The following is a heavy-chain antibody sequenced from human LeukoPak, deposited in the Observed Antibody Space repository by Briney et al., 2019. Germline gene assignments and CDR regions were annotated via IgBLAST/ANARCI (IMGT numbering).Heavy chain of an antibody. CDR3: ARAGAGTGTRFALYY. Sequence: ASVKVSCTASGYTFTGYYMHWVRQAPGQGLEWMGWINPNSGGTNYAQKFQGRVTMTRDTSISTAYMELSRLRSDDTAVYYCARAGAGTGTRFALYYWGQGTLVTVSS. CDR1: GYTFTGYY. V-gene: IGHV1-2*02. CDR2: INPNSGGT. J-gene: IGHJ4*02. D-gene: IGHD6-19*01.